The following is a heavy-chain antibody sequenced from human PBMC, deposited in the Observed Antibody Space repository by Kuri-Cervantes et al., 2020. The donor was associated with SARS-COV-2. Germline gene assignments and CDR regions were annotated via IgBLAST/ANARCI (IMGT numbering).Heavy chain of an antibody. J-gene: IGHJ4*02. CDR1: GYSISSGYY. V-gene: IGHV4-38-2*01. D-gene: IGHD3-22*01. Sequence: GSLRLSCAVSGYSISSGYYWGWIRQPPGKGLEWIGEINHSGYTKYNPSLKSRVTISVDTSKNQFSLKVNSVTAADTAVYYCARGKAEVNMIVLVITSGAYYFDYWGQGSLVTVSS. CDR2: INHSGYT. CDR3: ARGKAEVNMIVLVITSGAYYFDY.